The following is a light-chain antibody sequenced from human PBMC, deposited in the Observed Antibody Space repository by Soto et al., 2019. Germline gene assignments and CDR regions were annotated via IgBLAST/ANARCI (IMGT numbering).Light chain of an antibody. V-gene: IGKV1-5*01. CDR3: QQYNSYFHT. Sequence: DSQMSQSPATVSASLGGRGTSSCRASQNISTWLAWYQQKPGTAPNLLIYHATKLRGGVPSRFSGSGSGTEFTLTISSLQPDDFATYYCQQYNSYFHTFGQGTQLDIK. CDR2: HAT. CDR1: QNISTW. J-gene: IGKJ2*01.